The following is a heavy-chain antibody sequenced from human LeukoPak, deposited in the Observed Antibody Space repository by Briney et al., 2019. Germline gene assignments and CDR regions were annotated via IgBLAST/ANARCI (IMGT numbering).Heavy chain of an antibody. V-gene: IGHV4-39*07. Sequence: SETLSLTCTVSGGSISSSSYYWGWIRQPPGKGLEWIGSIYYSGSTYYNPSLKSRVTISVDTSKNQFSLKLSSVTAADTAVYYCARVIDTRSPRIGYYYYMDVWGKGSSVTVSS. J-gene: IGHJ6*03. CDR2: IYYSGST. D-gene: IGHD2-2*01. CDR1: GGSISSSSYY. CDR3: ARVIDTRSPRIGYYYYMDV.